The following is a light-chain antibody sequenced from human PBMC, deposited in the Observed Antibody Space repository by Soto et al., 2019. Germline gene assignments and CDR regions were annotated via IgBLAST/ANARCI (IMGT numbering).Light chain of an antibody. CDR3: RSFAGSSPWV. J-gene: IGLJ3*02. Sequence: QSALTQPASVSGSPGQSITISCTGTSSDVGSYNLVSWYQQHPGKAPKLMIYEGSKRPSRVSNRFSGSKSGNTASLTISGLQAEDEADYYCRSFAGSSPWVFGGGTKVTVL. CDR2: EGS. CDR1: SSDVGSYNL. V-gene: IGLV2-23*01.